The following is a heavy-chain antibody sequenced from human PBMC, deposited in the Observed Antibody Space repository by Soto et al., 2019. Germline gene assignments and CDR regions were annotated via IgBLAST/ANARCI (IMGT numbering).Heavy chain of an antibody. D-gene: IGHD1-26*01. CDR3: ARGVGSSPPRY. Sequence: PSETLSLTCTVSGGSTTSDYWSWIRQPPGKGLEWIGYIYDSGSPYYNPSLRSRVIISADTSKNQISLKLTSATAADTAVYYCARGVGSSPPRYWGRGTLVTVSS. J-gene: IGHJ4*02. CDR2: IYDSGSP. CDR1: GGSTTSDY. V-gene: IGHV4-59*01.